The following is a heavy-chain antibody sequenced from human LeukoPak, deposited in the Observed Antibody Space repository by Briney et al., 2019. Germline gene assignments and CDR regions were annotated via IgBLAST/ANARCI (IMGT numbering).Heavy chain of an antibody. CDR2: ISGGGGST. CDR1: GFTFSSYA. J-gene: IGHJ4*02. V-gene: IGHV3-23*01. D-gene: IGHD6-19*01. CDR3: AKRCCSGWPFDY. Sequence: PGGSLRLSCAASGFTFSSYAMSWVRQAPGKGLEWVSGISGGGGSTYYADSVKGRFTISRDNSKNTLYLQMNSLRAEDTAVYYCAKRCCSGWPFDYWGQGTLVTVSS.